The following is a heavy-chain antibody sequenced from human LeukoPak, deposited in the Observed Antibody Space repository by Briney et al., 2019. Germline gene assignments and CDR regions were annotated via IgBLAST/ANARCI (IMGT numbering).Heavy chain of an antibody. V-gene: IGHV3-23*01. J-gene: IGHJ5*02. CDR1: GFTFSNYA. CDR2: ISGSGDST. Sequence: TGGSLRLSCAASGFTFSNYAMRWVRQAPGKGLEWVSGISGSGDSTYYADSVKGRFTISRDNSKNTLYLQMNSLKTEDTAVYYCTTEPPMDFFVVLPAWGQGTLVTVSS. D-gene: IGHD2-2*01. CDR3: TTEPPMDFFVVLPA.